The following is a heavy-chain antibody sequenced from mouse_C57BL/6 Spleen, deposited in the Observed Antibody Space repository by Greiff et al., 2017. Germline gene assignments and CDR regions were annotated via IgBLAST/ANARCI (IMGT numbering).Heavy chain of an antibody. V-gene: IGHV3-6*01. Sequence: EVKVEESGPGLVKPSQSLSLTCSVTGYSITSGYYWNWIRQFPGNKLEWMGYISYDGSNNYNPSLKNRISITRDTSKNQFFLKLNSVTTEDTATYYCARVEDSNPWYFDVWGTGTTVTVSS. CDR3: ARVEDSNPWYFDV. J-gene: IGHJ1*03. CDR1: GYSITSGYY. D-gene: IGHD2-5*01. CDR2: ISYDGSN.